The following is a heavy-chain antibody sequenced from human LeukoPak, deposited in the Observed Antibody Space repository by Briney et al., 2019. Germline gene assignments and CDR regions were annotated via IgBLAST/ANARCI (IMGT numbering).Heavy chain of an antibody. J-gene: IGHJ3*02. V-gene: IGHV3-74*01. D-gene: IGHD3-10*01. CDR3: ARGRSITLLRGVAMSDGFDI. Sequence: GGSLRLSCAASGFTFSRYWMHWVRQAPGKGLVWVSRINSDGYSTTYADFVKGRFTISRDNAKNLLFLQMNGLRAEDTALYYCARGRSITLLRGVAMSDGFDIWGQGAMVAVSS. CDR1: GFTFSRYW. CDR2: INSDGYST.